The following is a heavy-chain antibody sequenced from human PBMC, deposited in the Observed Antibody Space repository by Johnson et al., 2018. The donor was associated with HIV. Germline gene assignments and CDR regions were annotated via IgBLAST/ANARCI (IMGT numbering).Heavy chain of an antibody. V-gene: IGHV3-13*01. D-gene: IGHD1-26*01. Sequence: VQLVESGGGVVQPGRSLRLSCAASGFTFSSYDMHWVRQVTRKGLEWVSAIGTAGDTYYPGSVKGRFTISRDNSKNTLYLQMNSLRAEDTAVYYCVRDPGWGALDIWGHGTMVTVSS. CDR1: GFTFSSYD. CDR2: IGTAGDT. CDR3: VRDPGWGALDI. J-gene: IGHJ3*02.